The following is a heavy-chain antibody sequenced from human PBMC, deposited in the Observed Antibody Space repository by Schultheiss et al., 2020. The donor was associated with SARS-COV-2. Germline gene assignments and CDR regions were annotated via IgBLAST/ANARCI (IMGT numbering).Heavy chain of an antibody. D-gene: IGHD4-17*01. J-gene: IGHJ5*02. CDR2: ISAYNGNT. V-gene: IGHV1-18*01. CDR3: ARDFGDYSWFDP. Sequence: GESLKISCKASGYTFTSYGISWVRQAPGQGLEWMGWISAYNGNTNYAQKLQGRVTMTTDTSTSTAYMELRSLRSDDTAVYYCARDFGDYSWFDPWGQGTLVTVSS. CDR1: GYTFTSYG.